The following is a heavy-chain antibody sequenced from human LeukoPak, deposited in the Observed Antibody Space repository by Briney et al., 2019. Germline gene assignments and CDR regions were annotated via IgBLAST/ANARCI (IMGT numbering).Heavy chain of an antibody. Sequence: PSETLSLTYTVSDGSISSYFWSWIRQPPGKGLEWIGYIYNRGSINYNPSLKSRVTISVDPSKSQFSLKLNSVTAADTAVYYCARAYYYGSGRYSAFAYWGQGTLVTVSS. CDR1: DGSISSYF. J-gene: IGHJ4*02. V-gene: IGHV4-59*01. D-gene: IGHD3-10*01. CDR2: IYNRGSI. CDR3: ARAYYYGSGRYSAFAY.